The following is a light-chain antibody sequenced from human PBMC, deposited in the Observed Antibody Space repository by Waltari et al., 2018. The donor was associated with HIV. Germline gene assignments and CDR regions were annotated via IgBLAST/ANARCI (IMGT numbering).Light chain of an antibody. Sequence: SYELTQPPSVSVYPGQTARLTCSGAALSNQYAYWYQQKPGQAPMLVIYKDSERPSGIPERFSGSSSGTTVTLTISGVQAEDEADYYCQSPDSSGTYVGFGGGTKLTVL. V-gene: IGLV3-25*03. CDR3: QSPDSSGTYVG. J-gene: IGLJ2*01. CDR2: KDS. CDR1: ALSNQY.